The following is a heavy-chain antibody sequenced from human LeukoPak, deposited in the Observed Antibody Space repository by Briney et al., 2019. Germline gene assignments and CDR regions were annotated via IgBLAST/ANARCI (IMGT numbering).Heavy chain of an antibody. V-gene: IGHV1-2*02. J-gene: IGHJ4*02. CDR1: GYTFTGYY. CDR3: ARELITGTTSGNY. CDR2: INPNSGGT. Sequence: ASVKVSCKASGYTFTGYYMHWVRQAPGQGLEWMGWINPNSGGTNYAQKFQGRVTMTRDTSISTAYMELSRLRSDNTAVYYCARELITGTTSGNYWGQGTLVTVSS. D-gene: IGHD1-20*01.